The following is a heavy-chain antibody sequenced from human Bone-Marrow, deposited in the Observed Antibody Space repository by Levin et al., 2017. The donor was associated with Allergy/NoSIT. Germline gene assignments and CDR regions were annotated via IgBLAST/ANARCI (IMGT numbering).Heavy chain of an antibody. V-gene: IGHV3-33*01. J-gene: IGHJ4*02. D-gene: IGHD5-12*01. CDR2: IWYDGSNK. CDR1: GFTFSSYG. Sequence: GGSLRLSCAASGFTFSSYGMHWVRQAPGKGLEWVAVIWYDGSNKYYADSVKGRFTISRDNSKNTLYLQMNSLRAEDTAVYYCAREAERPPRGYSGLMGSYYFDYWGQGTLVTVSS. CDR3: AREAERPPRGYSGLMGSYYFDY.